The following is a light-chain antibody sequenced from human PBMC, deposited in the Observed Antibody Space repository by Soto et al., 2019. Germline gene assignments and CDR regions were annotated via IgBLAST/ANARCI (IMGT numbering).Light chain of an antibody. CDR3: QQYNNWPPYT. CDR1: QTVGSRY. V-gene: IGKV3-15*01. J-gene: IGKJ5*01. Sequence: EIVLTQSPGTLSLSPGQSATLSFRSSQTVGSRYFSWYQQKPGQAPRLLIYGASTRATAIPARFSGSGSGTEFTLTISSLQSEDFAVYYCQQYNNWPPYTFGQGTRLEIK. CDR2: GAS.